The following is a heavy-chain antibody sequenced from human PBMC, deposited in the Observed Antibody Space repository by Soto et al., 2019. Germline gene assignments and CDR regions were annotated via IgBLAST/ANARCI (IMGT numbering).Heavy chain of an antibody. CDR3: ATPSLGEELWWTY. D-gene: IGHD2-21*01. CDR1: GGSISSSSYY. CDR2: IYYSGST. Sequence: QLQLQESGPGLVKPSETLSLTCTVSGGSISSSSYYWGWIRQPPGKGLEWIGSIYYSGSTYYNPSLKSRVTISVDTSKNQFSLKLSSVTAADTAVYYCATPSLGEELWWTYWGQGTLVTVSS. J-gene: IGHJ4*02. V-gene: IGHV4-39*01.